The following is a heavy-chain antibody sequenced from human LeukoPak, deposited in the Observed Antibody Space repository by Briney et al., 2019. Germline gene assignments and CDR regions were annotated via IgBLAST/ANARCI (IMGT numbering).Heavy chain of an antibody. J-gene: IGHJ4*02. CDR3: ARDSHQYSSSSSGY. CDR2: FDPEDGET. V-gene: IGHV1-24*01. CDR1: GYTLTELS. Sequence: ASVKVSCKVSGYTLTELSMHWVRQAPGKGLEWMGGFDPEDGETIYAQKFQGRVTMTEDTSTDTAYMELSSLRSDDTTVYYCARDSHQYSSSSSGYWGQGTLVTVSS. D-gene: IGHD6-6*01.